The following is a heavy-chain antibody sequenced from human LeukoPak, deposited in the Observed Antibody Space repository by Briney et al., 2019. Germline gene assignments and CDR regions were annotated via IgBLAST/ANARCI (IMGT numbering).Heavy chain of an antibody. J-gene: IGHJ4*02. CDR2: INPSGGST. D-gene: IGHD1-26*01. CDR1: GYTFTSYY. Sequence: PVASVKVSCKASGYTFTSYYMHWVRQAPGQGLEWMGIINPSGGSTSYAQKFQGRVTITRNTSISTAYMELSSLRSEDTAVYYCARGRVGATDYWGQGTLVTVSS. CDR3: ARGRVGATDY. V-gene: IGHV1-46*01.